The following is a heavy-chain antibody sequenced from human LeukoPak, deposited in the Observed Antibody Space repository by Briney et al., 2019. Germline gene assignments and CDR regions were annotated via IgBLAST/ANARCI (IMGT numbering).Heavy chain of an antibody. D-gene: IGHD5-12*01. J-gene: IGHJ4*02. CDR2: INPNSGGT. CDR3: ARASYSGYDCRFDY. V-gene: IGHV1-2*04. Sequence: ASVKVSCKASGYTFTGYYMHWVRQAPGQGLEWMGWINPNSGGTNYAQKFQGWVTMTRDTSISTAYMELSRLRSDDTAVYYCARASYSGYDCRFDYWGQGTLVTVSS. CDR1: GYTFTGYY.